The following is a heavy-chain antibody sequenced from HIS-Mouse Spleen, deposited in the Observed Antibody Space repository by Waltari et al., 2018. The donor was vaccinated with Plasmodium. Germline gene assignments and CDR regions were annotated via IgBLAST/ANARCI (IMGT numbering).Heavy chain of an antibody. D-gene: IGHD6-13*01. Sequence: QVQLVQSGAEVKKPGASVKVSCKASGYTFTGYYLHWVRQAPGQGPAWMGWINPNSGGTNYAQKFQGRVTMTRDTSISTAYMELSRLRSDDTAVYYCARDLAAAGHFDYWGQGTLVTVSS. J-gene: IGHJ4*02. V-gene: IGHV1-2*02. CDR3: ARDLAAAGHFDY. CDR2: INPNSGGT. CDR1: GYTFTGYY.